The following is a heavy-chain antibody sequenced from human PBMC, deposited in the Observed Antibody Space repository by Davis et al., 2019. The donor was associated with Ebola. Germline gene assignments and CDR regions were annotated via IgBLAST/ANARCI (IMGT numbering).Heavy chain of an antibody. D-gene: IGHD3-22*01. CDR3: ARRCSDNSAFYRYFDY. CDR2: IAFDGSIA. Sequence: GESPKISCAASGFTFKNFGMHWVRQAPGKGLEWVAVIAFDGSIAHYGESVKGRFAVSRDNSRNTVYLQMNSLRAEDTAVYYCARRCSDNSAFYRYFDYWGQGTLVTVSS. J-gene: IGHJ4*02. CDR1: GFTFKNFG. V-gene: IGHV3-30*03.